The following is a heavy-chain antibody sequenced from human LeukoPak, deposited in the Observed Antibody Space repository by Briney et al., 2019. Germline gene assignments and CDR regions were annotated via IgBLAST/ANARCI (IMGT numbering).Heavy chain of an antibody. D-gene: IGHD1-26*01. CDR2: ISYDGSNK. CDR1: GFTVSSNS. Sequence: GGSLRLSCTVSGFTVSSNSMSWVRQAPGKGLEWVAVISYDGSNKYYADSVKGRFTISRDNSKNTLYLQMNSLRAEDTAVYYCARDDGGSFSTTFDIWGQGTMVTVSS. J-gene: IGHJ3*02. V-gene: IGHV3-30*04. CDR3: ARDDGGSFSTTFDI.